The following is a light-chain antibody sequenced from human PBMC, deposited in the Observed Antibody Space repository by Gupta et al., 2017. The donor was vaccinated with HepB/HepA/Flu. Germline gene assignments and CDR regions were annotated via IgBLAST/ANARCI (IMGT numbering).Light chain of an antibody. CDR2: GNN. J-gene: IGLJ1*01. CDR3: QSFDGSLSSYV. Sequence: QPVLTQPPLVSGAPGQRVTISCTGSSSDIGAGYDVHWYHQVPGAAPRLLISGNNNRPAGVPDRVSASKSGTSASLAIAGLHDEDEGDYYCQSFDGSLSSYVFGTGTKVTVL. V-gene: IGLV1-40*01. CDR1: SSDIGAGYD.